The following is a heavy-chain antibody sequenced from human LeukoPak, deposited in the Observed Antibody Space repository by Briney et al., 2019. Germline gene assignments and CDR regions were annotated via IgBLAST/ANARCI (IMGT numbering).Heavy chain of an antibody. D-gene: IGHD6-13*01. V-gene: IGHV4-34*01. CDR3: ARGHPGGTFDH. CDR2: INHSGST. CDR1: GGSFSGYS. J-gene: IGHJ4*02. Sequence: KPSETLSLTCAVYGGSFSGYSWSWIRQPPGKGLEWIGEINHSGSTNYNPSLKSRVTISVDTSKNQFSLKLSSVTPADTAMYYCARGHPGGTFDHWGQGTLLTVPS.